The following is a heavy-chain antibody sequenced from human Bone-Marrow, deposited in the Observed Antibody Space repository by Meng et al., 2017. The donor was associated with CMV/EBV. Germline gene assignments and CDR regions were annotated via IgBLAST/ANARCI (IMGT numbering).Heavy chain of an antibody. CDR1: GFTFSTYW. CDR3: SRQVFWSGYRYYFDY. V-gene: IGHV3-7*01. CDR2: IEQDGSEK. J-gene: IGHJ4*02. Sequence: GESLKISCAASGFTFSTYWMSWVRQAPGKGLEWVANIEQDGSEKYYVDSVKGRFTLSRDNAKNSLYLQMNSPRAEDTAVYYCSRQVFWSGYRYYFDYWGQGALVTISS. D-gene: IGHD3-3*01.